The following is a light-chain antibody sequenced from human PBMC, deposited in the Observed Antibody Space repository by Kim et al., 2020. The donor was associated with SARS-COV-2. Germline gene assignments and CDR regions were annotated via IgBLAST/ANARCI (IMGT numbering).Light chain of an antibody. Sequence: QRVTISCTGSSSNIGAGYDVLWYQQLPGTAPKLLIYGNSNRPSGVPDRFSGSKSGTSASLAITGLQAEDEADYYCQSYDSSLSGVLFGGGTQLTVL. CDR2: GNS. CDR3: QSYDSSLSGVL. CDR1: SSNIGAGYD. J-gene: IGLJ2*01. V-gene: IGLV1-40*01.